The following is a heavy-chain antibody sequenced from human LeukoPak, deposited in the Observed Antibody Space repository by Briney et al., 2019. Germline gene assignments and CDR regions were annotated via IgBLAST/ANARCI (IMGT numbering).Heavy chain of an antibody. CDR3: ARDGGGSYSSSSRGFDY. Sequence: GGSLTLSCAASGFTFSSYGMHWVRQAPGKGLEWVGVIWYEGSNKYYADSVKGRFTISRDNSKNTLYLQMNSLRAEDTAVYYCARDGGGSYSSSSRGFDYWGQGTLVTVSS. D-gene: IGHD6-6*01. V-gene: IGHV3-33*01. J-gene: IGHJ4*02. CDR1: GFTFSSYG. CDR2: IWYEGSNK.